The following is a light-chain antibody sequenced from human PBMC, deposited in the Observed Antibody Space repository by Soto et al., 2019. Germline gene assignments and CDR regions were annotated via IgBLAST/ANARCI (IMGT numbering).Light chain of an antibody. Sequence: QSALTQPRSVSGSPGQSVTISGTGTSSDVGAYNYVTLYQQRPGNAPKLMIYDVTKRPSGVPDRFSGSKSGHTDSLTISGLHAEDEADYHCLSYAGSYGYKIFGGGTKVTVL. J-gene: IGLJ2*01. CDR2: DVT. CDR1: SSDVGAYNY. V-gene: IGLV2-11*02. CDR3: LSYAGSYGYKI.